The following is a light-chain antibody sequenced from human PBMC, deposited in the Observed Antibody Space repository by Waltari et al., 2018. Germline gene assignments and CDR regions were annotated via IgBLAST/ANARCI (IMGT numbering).Light chain of an antibody. CDR1: QSVSSSY. J-gene: IGKJ1*01. Sequence: EIVLTQSPGTLSLSPGERATLSCRASQSVSSSYLAWYQLKPGQAPRLLIYGASSRFTGIPDRFSGSGSGTDFTLTISRLEPEDFAVYYCQQYGSSPWTFGQGTKVEIK. CDR2: GAS. CDR3: QQYGSSPWT. V-gene: IGKV3-20*01.